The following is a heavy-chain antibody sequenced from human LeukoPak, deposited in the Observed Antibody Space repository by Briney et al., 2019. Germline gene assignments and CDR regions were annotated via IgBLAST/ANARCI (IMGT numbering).Heavy chain of an antibody. J-gene: IGHJ4*02. CDR1: GFTFSSYG. V-gene: IGHV3-30*18. CDR3: AKGAGITMVRGVIGTYYFDY. CDR2: ISYDGSNK. Sequence: QSGGSLRLSCAACGFTFSSYGMQWVRQAQGKGLEGVAVISYDGSNKYYEDSVKGRFTISRDNSKNTLYLQMTSLRAEDTAVYYCAKGAGITMVRGVIGTYYFDYWGQGTLVTVSS. D-gene: IGHD3-10*01.